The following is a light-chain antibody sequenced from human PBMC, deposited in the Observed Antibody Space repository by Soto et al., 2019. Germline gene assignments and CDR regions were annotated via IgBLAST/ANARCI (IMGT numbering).Light chain of an antibody. Sequence: EIVLTQSPATLSLSPGERATLSCRASQSVSSYLAWYQQKPGQAPRLLIYDASNRATGIPARFSGSGSGTDFTLTISSLEPEDFAVYYCQQRSNWPAFGGGTKVYIK. V-gene: IGKV3-11*01. J-gene: IGKJ4*01. CDR3: QQRSNWPA. CDR2: DAS. CDR1: QSVSSY.